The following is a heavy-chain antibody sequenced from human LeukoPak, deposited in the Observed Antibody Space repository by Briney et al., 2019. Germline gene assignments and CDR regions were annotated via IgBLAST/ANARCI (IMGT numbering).Heavy chain of an antibody. J-gene: IGHJ5*02. V-gene: IGHV4-4*09. CDR1: GGSISSYY. Sequence: SETLSLTCTVSGGSISSYYWSWIRQPPGKGLERIGYIYTSGSTNYNPSLKSRVTISVDTSKNQFSLKLSSVTAADTAVYYCARRSGSLGWFDPWGQGTLVTVSS. D-gene: IGHD1-26*01. CDR2: IYTSGST. CDR3: ARRSGSLGWFDP.